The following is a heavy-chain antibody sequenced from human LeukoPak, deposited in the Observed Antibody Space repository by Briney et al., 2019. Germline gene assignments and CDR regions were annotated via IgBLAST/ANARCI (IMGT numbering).Heavy chain of an antibody. CDR2: ISWNSGSI. Sequence: GGSLRLSCAASGFTFDDYAMHWGRQAPGKGLEWVSGISWNSGSIGYADSVKGRYTISRDNAKNSLYLQMNSLRAEDTALYYCAKGDRLSTPLDYWGQGTLVTVSS. J-gene: IGHJ4*02. CDR1: GFTFDDYA. D-gene: IGHD3-22*01. V-gene: IGHV3-9*01. CDR3: AKGDRLSTPLDY.